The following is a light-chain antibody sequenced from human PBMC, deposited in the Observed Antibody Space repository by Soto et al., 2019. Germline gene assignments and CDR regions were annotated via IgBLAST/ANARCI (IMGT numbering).Light chain of an antibody. CDR2: DAS. CDR1: QDVSRW. J-gene: IGKJ4*01. CDR3: QQRNDYPLA. Sequence: IQITQYTSSLSASVGDRVTITCRASQDVSRWLAWYQQKPGKAPKPLIYDASRLQSGVPSRFSGSGSGTDFTLTISYLQPEDFATYYCQQRNDYPLAYGGGTKVDIK. V-gene: IGKV1D-12*01.